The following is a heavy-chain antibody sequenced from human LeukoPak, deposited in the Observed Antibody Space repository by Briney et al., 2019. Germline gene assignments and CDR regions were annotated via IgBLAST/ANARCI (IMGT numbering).Heavy chain of an antibody. CDR2: INHSGST. J-gene: IGHJ4*02. CDR3: ARGNRHLKIDY. CDR1: GGSFSGYY. D-gene: IGHD3-16*02. Sequence: SPSETLSLTCAVYGGSFSGYYWSWIRQPPGKGLEWIGEINHSGSTNYNPSLKSRVTISVDTSKNQFSLKLSSVTAADTAVYYCARGNRHLKIDYWGPGTLVTVSS. V-gene: IGHV4-34*01.